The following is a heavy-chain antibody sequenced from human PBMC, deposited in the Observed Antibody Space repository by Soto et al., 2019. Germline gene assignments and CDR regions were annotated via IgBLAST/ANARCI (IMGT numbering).Heavy chain of an antibody. CDR3: ARSVAVPGAHIDY. CDR1: GGSISCSY. V-gene: IGHV4-59*01. J-gene: IGHJ4*02. Sequence: SETLSLTCSVSGGSISCSYWSWIRQAPGKGLEWLGYVYYTGSTNYSPSLRSRVSISVDTSKNEFSLRLSSVTAADTAVYFCARSVAVPGAHIDYWGQGTQVTVSS. CDR2: VYYTGST. D-gene: IGHD6-19*01.